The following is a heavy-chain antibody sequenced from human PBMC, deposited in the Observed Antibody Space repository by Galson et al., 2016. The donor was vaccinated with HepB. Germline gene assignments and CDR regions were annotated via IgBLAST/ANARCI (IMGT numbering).Heavy chain of an antibody. V-gene: IGHV3-48*02. Sequence: SLRLSCAASGFAFNNYDMHWFRQAPGKGLEWVSYITRSGGTTRYADSVKGRFTISRDNAKNSLYLQMNSLRDEDTAVYYCARDVRGSEDYWGQGTLVTVSS. CDR1: GFAFNNYD. D-gene: IGHD1-26*01. CDR3: ARDVRGSEDY. J-gene: IGHJ4*02. CDR2: ITRSGGTT.